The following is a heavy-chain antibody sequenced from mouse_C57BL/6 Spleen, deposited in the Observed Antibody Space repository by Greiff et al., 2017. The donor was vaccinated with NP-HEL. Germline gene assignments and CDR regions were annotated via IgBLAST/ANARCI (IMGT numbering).Heavy chain of an antibody. CDR1: GFTFTDYY. V-gene: IGHV7-3*01. CDR2: IRNKANGYTT. J-gene: IGHJ4*01. D-gene: IGHD1-1*01. Sequence: EVKLMESGGGLVQPGGSLSLSCAASGFTFTDYYMSWVRQPPGKALEWLGFIRNKANGYTTEYSASVKGRFTISRDNSQSILYLQMNALRAEDSATYYCARNYYGSGDYYAMDYWGQGTSVTVSS. CDR3: ARNYYGSGDYYAMDY.